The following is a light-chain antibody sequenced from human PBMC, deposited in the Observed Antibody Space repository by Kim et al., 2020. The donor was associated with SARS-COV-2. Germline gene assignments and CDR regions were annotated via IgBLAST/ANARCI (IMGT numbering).Light chain of an antibody. Sequence: QSVTISRTRTRLDVGGYTYVTMYQQHPGKAHNLSIYDVTKRPSGVPDRVAGSTAGNTASLTVSGLQAEDEADYYCCSYAGNNIYVFGTGTKVTVL. CDR2: DVT. CDR1: RLDVGGYTY. J-gene: IGLJ1*01. CDR3: CSYAGNNIYV. V-gene: IGLV2-8*01.